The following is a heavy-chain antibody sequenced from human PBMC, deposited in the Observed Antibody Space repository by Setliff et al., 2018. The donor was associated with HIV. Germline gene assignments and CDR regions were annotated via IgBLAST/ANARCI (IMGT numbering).Heavy chain of an antibody. Sequence: SETLSLTCTVSGYSISSGYYWGWIRQPPGKGLEWIGSIYHSGSTNYNPSLKSRVTMSIDTSQNQFSLKLSSVTAADTAVFYCARLTTTYYYDSSAYYHPVWGQGTLVTVSS. CDR3: ARLTTTYYYDSSAYYHPV. CDR1: GYSISSGYY. D-gene: IGHD3-22*01. CDR2: IYHSGST. V-gene: IGHV4-38-2*02. J-gene: IGHJ4*02.